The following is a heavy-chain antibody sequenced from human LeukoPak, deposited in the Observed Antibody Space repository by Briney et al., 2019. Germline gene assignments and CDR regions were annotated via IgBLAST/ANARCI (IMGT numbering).Heavy chain of an antibody. V-gene: IGHV4-31*03. CDR1: GGPISSGDYF. CDR3: TRDVPRSSGYPDN. J-gene: IGHJ4*02. Sequence: PSETLSLTCTVSGGPISSGDYFWSWIRQHPGKGLEWIGYIYYSGSTYYNPSLKSRVAISVDTSKNQFSLTVSSVTAADTAVYYCTRDVPRSSGYPDNWGQGTLVTVSS. CDR2: IYYSGST. D-gene: IGHD3-22*01.